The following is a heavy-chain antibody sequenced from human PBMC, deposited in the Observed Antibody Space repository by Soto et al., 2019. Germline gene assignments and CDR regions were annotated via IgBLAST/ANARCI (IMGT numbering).Heavy chain of an antibody. Sequence: PSETLSLTCTVSGGSISSSSYYWGWIRQPPGKGLEWIGSIYYSGSPKYNPSLKSRVTISVDTPKNQFSLKLSSVTAADTAVYYCARDRGSHNWSNYYFDYWGQGTPVTVSS. D-gene: IGHD1-20*01. V-gene: IGHV4-39*07. J-gene: IGHJ4*02. CDR1: GGSISSSSYY. CDR3: ARDRGSHNWSNYYFDY. CDR2: IYYSGSP.